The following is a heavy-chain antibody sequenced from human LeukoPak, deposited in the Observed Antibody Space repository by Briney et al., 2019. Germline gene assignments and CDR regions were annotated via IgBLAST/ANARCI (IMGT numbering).Heavy chain of an antibody. CDR3: ARHEWAGYDFGDAFDI. CDR2: IYYSGST. V-gene: IGHV4-38-2*02. D-gene: IGHD1-26*01. Sequence: SETLSLTRTVSGYSISSGYYWGWIRQPPGKGLEWIGSIYYSGSTYYNPSLKSRVTISVDTSKNQFSLKLSSVTAADTAMYYCARHEWAGYDFGDAFDIWGQGTMVTVSS. J-gene: IGHJ3*02. CDR1: GYSISSGYY.